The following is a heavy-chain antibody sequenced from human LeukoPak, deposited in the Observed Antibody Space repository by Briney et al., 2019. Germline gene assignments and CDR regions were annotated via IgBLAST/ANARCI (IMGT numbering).Heavy chain of an antibody. Sequence: SETLSLTCTVSGGSISSYYWSWIRQPPGKGLEWIGYIYYSGSTNYKPSLKSRVTISVDTSKNQFSLKLSSVTAADTAVYYCARDLGTGGYNWFDPWGQGTLVTVSS. CDR2: IYYSGST. D-gene: IGHD3-10*01. V-gene: IGHV4-59*01. CDR1: GGSISSYY. CDR3: ARDLGTGGYNWFDP. J-gene: IGHJ5*02.